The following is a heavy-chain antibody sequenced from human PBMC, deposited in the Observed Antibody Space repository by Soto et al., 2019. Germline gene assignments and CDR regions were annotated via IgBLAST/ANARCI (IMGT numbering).Heavy chain of an antibody. V-gene: IGHV4-61*01. D-gene: IGHD3-10*01. Sequence: QVQLQESGPGLVKPSETLSLTCTVSGASVSSGSYYWSWIRQPPGKGLEWIGHIYYSGSTSYNPPPQNRGSMSVDRSKNQFSLKLTSVTAADTAVYFCARRIYYSSYVPDWGQGTLVTVSS. J-gene: IGHJ4*02. CDR2: IYYSGST. CDR3: ARRIYYSSYVPD. CDR1: GASVSSGSYY.